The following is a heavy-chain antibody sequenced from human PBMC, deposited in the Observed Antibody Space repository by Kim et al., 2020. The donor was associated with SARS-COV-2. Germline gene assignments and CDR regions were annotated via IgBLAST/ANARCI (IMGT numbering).Heavy chain of an antibody. CDR1: GYTFTYRY. CDR2: ITPFNGNT. D-gene: IGHD1-26*01. CDR3: ASSGSYSRYYYGMDV. Sequence: SVKVSCKASGYTFTYRYLHWVRQAPGQALEWMGWITPFNGNTNYAQKFQDRVTITRDRSMSTAYMELSSLRSEDTAMYYCASSGSYSRYYYGMDVWGQGTTVTVSS. J-gene: IGHJ6*02. V-gene: IGHV1-45*02.